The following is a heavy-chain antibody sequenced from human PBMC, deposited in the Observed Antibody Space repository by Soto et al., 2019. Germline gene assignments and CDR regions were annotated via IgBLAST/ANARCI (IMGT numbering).Heavy chain of an antibody. CDR2: IYYSGST. CDR3: ARESRLTQYCSGVSYYRKRYFDR. CDR1: GGSIRSYY. Sequence: SETLSLTCTVSGGSIRSYYWSWIRQPPGKGLKWLGYIYYSGSTNYNPSLKSRVTISVDTSKNQFSLKLSSVTAADTAVYDCARESRLTQYCSGVSYYRKRYFDRVAVA. D-gene: IGHD2-15*01. J-gene: IGHJ2*01. V-gene: IGHV4-59*01.